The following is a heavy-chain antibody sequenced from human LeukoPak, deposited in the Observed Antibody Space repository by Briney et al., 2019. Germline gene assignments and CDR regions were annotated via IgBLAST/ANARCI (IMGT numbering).Heavy chain of an antibody. CDR3: ARCSSSYYYYYYMDV. CDR2: IYSGGST. D-gene: IGHD6-13*01. V-gene: IGHV3-53*01. CDR1: GFTVSSNY. Sequence: GGSLRLSCAASGFTVSSNYMSWVRQAPGKGLEWVSVIYSGGSTYYADSVKGRFTISRDNSKNTLYLQMNSLRAEDTAVYYCARCSSSYYYYYYMDVWGKWTTVTVSS. J-gene: IGHJ6*03.